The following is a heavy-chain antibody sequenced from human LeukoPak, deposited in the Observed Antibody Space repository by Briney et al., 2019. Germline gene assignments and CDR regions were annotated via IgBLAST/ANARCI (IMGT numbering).Heavy chain of an antibody. Sequence: GGSLRLSCAASGFPFSSYPMSWVRQAPGKGLEWVSVIYSGGSTYYADSVKGRFTISRHNSKNTLYLQMNSLRAEDTAVYYCARLVGADAFDIWGQGTMVTVSS. V-gene: IGHV3-53*04. CDR3: ARLVGADAFDI. CDR1: GFPFSSYP. J-gene: IGHJ3*02. CDR2: IYSGGST. D-gene: IGHD1-26*01.